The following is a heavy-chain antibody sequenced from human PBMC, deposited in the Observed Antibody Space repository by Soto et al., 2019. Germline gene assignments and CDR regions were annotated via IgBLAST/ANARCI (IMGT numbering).Heavy chain of an antibody. Sequence: SETLSLTCTVSGGSISSSSYYWGWIRQPPGKGLEWIGSIYYSGSTYYNPSLKSRVTISVDTSKNQFSLKLSSVTAADTAVYYCARNKGGGGYSYSGYYYYGMDVWGQGTTVTVS. J-gene: IGHJ6*02. V-gene: IGHV4-39*01. CDR3: ARNKGGGGYSYSGYYYYGMDV. CDR1: GGSISSSSYY. CDR2: IYYSGST. D-gene: IGHD5-18*01.